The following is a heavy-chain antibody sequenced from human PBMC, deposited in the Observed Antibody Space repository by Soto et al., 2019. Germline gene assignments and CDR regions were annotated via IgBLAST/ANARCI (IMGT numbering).Heavy chain of an antibody. J-gene: IGHJ4*02. V-gene: IGHV3-72*01. CDR1: GFTFSDHY. D-gene: IGHD2-21*01. Sequence: GGSLRLSCAASGFTFSDHYMDWVRQAPGKGLEWVGRIRNKANSYTTEYAASVKGRFTISRDDSRNSLYLQMNSLKTEDTAMYYCSRAGILTTPYYFDYWGQGTLVTVSS. CDR3: SRAGILTTPYYFDY. CDR2: IRNKANSYTT.